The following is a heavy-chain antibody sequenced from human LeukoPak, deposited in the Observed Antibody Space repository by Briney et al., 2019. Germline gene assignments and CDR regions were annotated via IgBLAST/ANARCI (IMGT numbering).Heavy chain of an antibody. D-gene: IGHD2-8*01. Sequence: SGTLSLTCIVSGGSIWNHPRTWIRQSPGKGLEWIGHVFFTEGTNYSPSLRGRITISADRSKNQIYLKLGSVTAADTAVYYCARELYHFDRWGQGALVTVSS. CDR2: VFFTEGT. J-gene: IGHJ4*02. V-gene: IGHV4-59*11. CDR1: GGSIWNHP. CDR3: ARELYHFDR.